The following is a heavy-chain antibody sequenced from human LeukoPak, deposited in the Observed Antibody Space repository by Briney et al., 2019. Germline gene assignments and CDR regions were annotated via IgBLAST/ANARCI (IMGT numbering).Heavy chain of an antibody. J-gene: IGHJ3*02. CDR3: ARALTRYYDILTGYHSSDAFDI. Sequence: GASVKVSCKASGYTFTGYYMHWVRQAPGQGLEWMGWINPNSGGTNYAQKFQGRVTMTRDTSISTAYMELSRLRSDDTAVYYCARALTRYYDILTGYHSSDAFDIWGQGTMVTVSS. D-gene: IGHD3-9*01. V-gene: IGHV1-2*02. CDR1: GYTFTGYY. CDR2: INPNSGGT.